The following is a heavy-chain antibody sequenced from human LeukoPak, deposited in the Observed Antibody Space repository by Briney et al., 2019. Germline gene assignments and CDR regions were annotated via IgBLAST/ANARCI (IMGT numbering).Heavy chain of an antibody. Sequence: WGSLRLSCAASGFTFSDYYMTWLRQAPGKGLEWLSYISNSGSTVFYADSVKGRFTVSRDNAKRSLYLQIESLRDDDTAVYHCALGTINKDFYFGMDVWGQGTTVTVSS. CDR1: GFTFSDYY. J-gene: IGHJ6*02. V-gene: IGHV3-11*01. CDR3: ALGTINKDFYFGMDV. CDR2: ISNSGSTV. D-gene: IGHD2-8*01.